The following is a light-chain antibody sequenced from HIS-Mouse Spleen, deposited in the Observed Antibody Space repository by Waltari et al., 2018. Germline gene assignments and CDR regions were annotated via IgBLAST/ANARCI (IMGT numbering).Light chain of an antibody. J-gene: IGKJ1*01. CDR2: GAS. CDR3: QQYGSSPPWT. Sequence: EIVLTQSPGTLSLSPGERATLSCRASQSVSSSYLAWYQQKPGQAPMLLIYGASSRATGIPDRFSGSVSGTDFTLTVSRLEPEDFAVYYCQQYGSSPPWTFGQGTKVEIK. V-gene: IGKV3-20*01. CDR1: QSVSSSY.